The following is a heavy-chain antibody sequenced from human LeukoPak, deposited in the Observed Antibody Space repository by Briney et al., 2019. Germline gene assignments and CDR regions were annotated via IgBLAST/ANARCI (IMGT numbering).Heavy chain of an antibody. J-gene: IGHJ4*02. D-gene: IGHD3/OR15-3a*01. CDR1: VFFFKKDG. V-gene: IGHV3-23*01. CDR3: AKDESLWAGAYYFEH. CDR2: ICSSATRT. Sequence: GGSHRLSSAAPVFFFKKDGISWVPPGPREGLESVSPICSSATRTYYADSVKGRFAISRDNSKNTLYLQMSSLRTDDTAVYYCAKDESLWAGAYYFEHWGQGTLVTVSS.